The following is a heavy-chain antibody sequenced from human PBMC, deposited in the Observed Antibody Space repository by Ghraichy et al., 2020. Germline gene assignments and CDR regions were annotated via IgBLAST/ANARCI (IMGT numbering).Heavy chain of an antibody. CDR2: INPNSGST. V-gene: IGHV1-2*06. CDR3: ARGYTTLFGVDL. Sequence: ASVKVSCKTSGYTFIAYYIHWVRQAPGQGLEWMGRINPNSGSTHYAQKFQGRVTMSRDTSITTVFMELNSLASDDTAVYFCARGYTTLFGVDLWGQGSLVTVSS. D-gene: IGHD3-3*01. J-gene: IGHJ5*02. CDR1: GYTFIAYY.